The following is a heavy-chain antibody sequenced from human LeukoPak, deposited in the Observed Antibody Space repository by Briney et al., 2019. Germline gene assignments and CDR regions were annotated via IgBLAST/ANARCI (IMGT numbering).Heavy chain of an antibody. CDR1: GGSISSSSYY. J-gene: IGHJ4*02. Sequence: SETLSPTCTVSGGSISSSSYYWGWIRQPPGKGLEWIGSIYYSGSTYYNPSLKSRVTISVDTSKNQFSLKLSSVTAADTAVYYCASLCDFWSGYLPCDYWGQGTLVTVSS. D-gene: IGHD3-3*01. CDR3: ASLCDFWSGYLPCDY. CDR2: IYYSGST. V-gene: IGHV4-39*01.